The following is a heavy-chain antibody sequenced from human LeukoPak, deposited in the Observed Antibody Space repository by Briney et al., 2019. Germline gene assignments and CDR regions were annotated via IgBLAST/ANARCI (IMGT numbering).Heavy chain of an antibody. CDR1: GGSIITTNW. CDR2: VHLNGAT. J-gene: IGHJ4*02. Sequence: PSGTLSLTCAVSGGSIITTNWWSWVRHPPGKGLEWIGEVHLNGATHYNPSLGSRVSMSIDKSKNHMSLKLTSVTAADTAIYYCTRESGAFSPFGFWGQGTLVTVSS. V-gene: IGHV4-4*02. D-gene: IGHD1-26*01. CDR3: TRESGAFSPFGF.